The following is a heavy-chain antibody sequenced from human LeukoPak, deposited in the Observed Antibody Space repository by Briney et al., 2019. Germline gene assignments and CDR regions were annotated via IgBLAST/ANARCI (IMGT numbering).Heavy chain of an antibody. Sequence: PGGSLRLSCAASGFTFSSYGMHWVRQAPGKGLEWVANIKQDGSEKHYVDSVKGRFTISRDNAKNSLYLQMNSLRAEDTAVYYCARDLVQLLQPLGYWGQGTLVTVSS. CDR1: GFTFSSYG. CDR2: IKQDGSEK. CDR3: ARDLVQLLQPLGY. D-gene: IGHD2-2*01. V-gene: IGHV3-7*01. J-gene: IGHJ4*02.